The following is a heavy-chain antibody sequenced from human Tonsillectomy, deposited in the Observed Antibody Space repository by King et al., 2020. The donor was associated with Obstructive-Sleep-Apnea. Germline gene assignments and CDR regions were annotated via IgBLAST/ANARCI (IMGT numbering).Heavy chain of an antibody. V-gene: IGHV1-69*01. CDR3: ASSYGGNPAFDY. Sequence: QLVQSGAEVKKPGSSVKVSCKASVGTFSSYAISWGRQAPGQGLEWIGGSIPIFCTANYAQKFQGRVTITADESTSTAYMELSSLRSEDTAVYYCASSYGGNPAFDYWGQGTLVTVSS. CDR1: VGTFSSYA. CDR2: SIPIFCTA. D-gene: IGHD4-23*01. J-gene: IGHJ4*02.